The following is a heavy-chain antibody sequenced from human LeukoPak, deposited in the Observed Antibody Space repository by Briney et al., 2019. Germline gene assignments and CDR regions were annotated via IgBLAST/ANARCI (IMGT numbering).Heavy chain of an antibody. J-gene: IGHJ6*03. CDR2: IIPIFGTA. Sequence: ASVKVSCKASGGTFSSYAISWVRQAPGQGLEWMGGIIPIFGTANYAQKFQGRVTITTDESASTAYMELSSLRSEDTAVYYCARAKDRALNYYYYMDVWGKGTTVTVSS. D-gene: IGHD1-14*01. V-gene: IGHV1-69*05. CDR3: ARAKDRALNYYYYMDV. CDR1: GGTFSSYA.